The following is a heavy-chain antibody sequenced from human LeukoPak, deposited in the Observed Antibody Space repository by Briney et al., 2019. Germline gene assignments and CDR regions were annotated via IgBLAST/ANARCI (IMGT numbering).Heavy chain of an antibody. V-gene: IGHV1-18*01. J-gene: IGHJ4*02. D-gene: IGHD6-19*01. CDR3: ARRAAVVGPLYYFDN. CDR1: GYTLTSYG. Sequence: ASVKVSCKASGYTLTSYGIGWVRQAPGQGLEWMGWISADKTNTNYAQNLQGRVTVTTDTSTSTAYMELRSLRSDDTAVYYCARRAAVVGPLYYFDNWGQGTLITVSS. CDR2: ISADKTNT.